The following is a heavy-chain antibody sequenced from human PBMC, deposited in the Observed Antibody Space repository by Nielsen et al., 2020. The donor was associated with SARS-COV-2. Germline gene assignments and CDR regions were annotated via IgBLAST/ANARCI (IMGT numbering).Heavy chain of an antibody. J-gene: IGHJ4*01. D-gene: IGHD6-13*01. V-gene: IGHV4-34*01. CDR2: INHSGST. Sequence: SQTLSLTCAVYGGSFSGYYWSWIRQPPGKGLEWIGEINHSGSTNYNPSLKSRVTIPVDTSKNQFSLKLSSVTAADTAVYYCARPKRAAAGNSYFDYWGQGTLVTVSS. CDR3: ARPKRAAAGNSYFDY. CDR1: GGSFSGYY.